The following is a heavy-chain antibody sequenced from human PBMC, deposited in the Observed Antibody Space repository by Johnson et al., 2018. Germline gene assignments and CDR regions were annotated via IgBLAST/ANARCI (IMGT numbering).Heavy chain of an antibody. D-gene: IGHD3-10*01. J-gene: IGHJ6*02. CDR3: AGDLGGNYYGSGIMDV. CDR1: GGSISNGGYY. Sequence: QVQLQESGPGLVKPSQTLSLSCTVSGGSISNGGYYWSWVRHHPGKGLEWIGYISEGGITDYNPSLKSRVSISVDTSKNQFSLKLSSMTAADPAVYYCAGDLGGNYYGSGIMDVWGQGTTVIVSS. V-gene: IGHV4-31*03. CDR2: ISEGGIT.